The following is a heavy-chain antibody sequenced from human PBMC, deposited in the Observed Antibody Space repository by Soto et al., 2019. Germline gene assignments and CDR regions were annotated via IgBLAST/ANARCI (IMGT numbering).Heavy chain of an antibody. CDR3: AREGGGPNHFDY. J-gene: IGHJ4*02. CDR2: INHSGST. V-gene: IGHV4-34*01. D-gene: IGHD3-16*01. CDR1: GGSISSYY. Sequence: SETLSLTCTVSGGSISSYYWSWIRQPPGMGLEWIGEINHSGSTNYNPSLKSRVTISVDTSKNQFSLKLSSVTAADTAVYYCAREGGGPNHFDYWGQGTLVTVSS.